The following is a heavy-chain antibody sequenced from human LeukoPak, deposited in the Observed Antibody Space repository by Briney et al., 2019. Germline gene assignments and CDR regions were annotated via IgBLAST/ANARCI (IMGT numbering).Heavy chain of an antibody. J-gene: IGHJ4*02. Sequence: GGSLRLSCVASGFTLSSYAMGWVRQAPGKGLEWVSSISASGGNTYYADSVQGRFTISRDNSKNTLYLQMNSLRAEDTVVFYCAKGDRSGSYSYFDYWGQGTLVTVSS. V-gene: IGHV3-23*01. CDR2: ISASGGNT. D-gene: IGHD3-10*01. CDR1: GFTLSSYA. CDR3: AKGDRSGSYSYFDY.